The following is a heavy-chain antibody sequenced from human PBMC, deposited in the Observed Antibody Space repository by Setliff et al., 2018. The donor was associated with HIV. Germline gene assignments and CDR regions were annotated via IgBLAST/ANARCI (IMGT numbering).Heavy chain of an antibody. D-gene: IGHD3-10*02. Sequence: ASVKVSCKASGDNFNNVAFNWVRQAPGQGIEWMGGILPIFGARDYAQKFQGRLTLTAVQSENSVYMELSSLRSDDTAVYYCTIGGCSGTNDGNWFDPWGQGTLVTVSS. CDR2: ILPIFGAR. V-gene: IGHV1-69*13. CDR3: TIGGCSGTNDGNWFDP. J-gene: IGHJ5*02. CDR1: GDNFNNVA.